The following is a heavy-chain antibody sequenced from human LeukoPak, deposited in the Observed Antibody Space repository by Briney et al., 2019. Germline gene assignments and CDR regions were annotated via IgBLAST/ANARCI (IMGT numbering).Heavy chain of an antibody. CDR2: INPNSGGT. Sequence: GASVKVSCKASGYTFSGYYLYWVRHAPGQGLEWMGWINPNSGGTNYAQKFQGRVTMTRDTSISTAYMELSRLRSDDTAVYYCARVGSDLEYSSGWSYDAFDIWGQGTMVTVSS. CDR1: GYTFSGYY. D-gene: IGHD6-19*01. J-gene: IGHJ3*02. V-gene: IGHV1-2*02. CDR3: ARVGSDLEYSSGWSYDAFDI.